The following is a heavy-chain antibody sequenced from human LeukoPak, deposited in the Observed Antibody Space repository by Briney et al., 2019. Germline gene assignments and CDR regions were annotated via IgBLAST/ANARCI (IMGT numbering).Heavy chain of an antibody. V-gene: IGHV3-7*03. CDR2: IKQDGSEK. Sequence: TGGSLRLSCAASGFAFSSYWMSWVRQAPGKGLEWVANIKQDGSEKYYVDSVKGRFTISRDNAKNSLYLQMNSLRAEDTALYYCAKDVYYDSSGYPDYWGQGTLVTVSS. CDR1: GFAFSSYW. J-gene: IGHJ4*02. CDR3: AKDVYYDSSGYPDY. D-gene: IGHD3-22*01.